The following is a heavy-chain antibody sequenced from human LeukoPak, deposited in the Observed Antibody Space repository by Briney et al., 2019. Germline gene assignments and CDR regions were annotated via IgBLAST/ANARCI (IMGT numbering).Heavy chain of an antibody. J-gene: IGHJ5*02. V-gene: IGHV3-23*01. D-gene: IGHD2-15*01. CDR1: GFTFSNYA. Sequence: PGGSLRLSCAASGFTFSNYAMSWVRQAPGKGLEWVSGISGSGGSTYYADSVKGRFTISRDNSKSTLYLQMNTLRAEDTAVYYCAKGMHIVVVVAYQEGFDPWGQGTLVTVSS. CDR3: AKGMHIVVVVAYQEGFDP. CDR2: ISGSGGST.